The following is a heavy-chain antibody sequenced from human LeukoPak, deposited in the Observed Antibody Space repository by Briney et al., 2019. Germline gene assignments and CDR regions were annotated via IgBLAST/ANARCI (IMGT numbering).Heavy chain of an antibody. CDR3: ARGGIYLRVARPIFDY. Sequence: PGGSLRLSCAASGFTVSSNYMSWVRQAPGKGLEWVSIIYSGGTTYYADSVKGRFTISRDNSKNTLYLQMNSLRAEDTAVYYCARGGIYLRVARPIFDYWGQGTLVTVSS. V-gene: IGHV3-53*01. CDR2: IYSGGTT. CDR1: GFTVSSNY. J-gene: IGHJ4*02. D-gene: IGHD2-15*01.